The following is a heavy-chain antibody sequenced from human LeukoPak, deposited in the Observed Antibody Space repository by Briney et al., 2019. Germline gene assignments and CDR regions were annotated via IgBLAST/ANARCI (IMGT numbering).Heavy chain of an antibody. Sequence: SETLSLTCTVSGGSISSYYWSWIRQPPGKGLEWIGYIYYSGSTNYNPSLKSRVTISVDTSKNQFSLKLSSVTAAGTAVYYCARDQGARGYYWGQGTLVTVSS. CDR1: GGSISSYY. CDR2: IYYSGST. J-gene: IGHJ4*02. D-gene: IGHD1-26*01. V-gene: IGHV4-59*01. CDR3: ARDQGARGYY.